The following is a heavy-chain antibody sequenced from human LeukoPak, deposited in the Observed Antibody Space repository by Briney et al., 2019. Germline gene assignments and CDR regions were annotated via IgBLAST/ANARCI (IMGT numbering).Heavy chain of an antibody. CDR1: GFTFSSSW. CDR3: ARVRIPDY. CDR2: INSDGSST. J-gene: IGHJ4*02. V-gene: IGHV3-74*01. Sequence: GGSLRLSCAASGFTFSSSWMHWVRQAPEKGLVWVSRINSDGSSTSYADSVKGRFTISRDNAKNSLYLQMNSLRTEDTAVYYCARVRIPDYWGQGTLVTVSS.